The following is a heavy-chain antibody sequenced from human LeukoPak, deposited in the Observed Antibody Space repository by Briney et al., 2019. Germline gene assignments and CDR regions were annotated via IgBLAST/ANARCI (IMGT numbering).Heavy chain of an antibody. CDR3: ARAHPPGVVITDNWFDP. J-gene: IGHJ5*02. CDR2: IYYSGST. CDR1: GGSVSSGSYY. D-gene: IGHD3-22*01. Sequence: SETLSLTCTVSGGSVSSGSYYWSWIRQPPGKGLEWIGYIYYSGSTNYNPSLKSRVTISVDTSKNQFSLKLSSVTAADTAVYYCARAHPPGVVITDNWFDPWGQGTLVTVSS. V-gene: IGHV4-61*01.